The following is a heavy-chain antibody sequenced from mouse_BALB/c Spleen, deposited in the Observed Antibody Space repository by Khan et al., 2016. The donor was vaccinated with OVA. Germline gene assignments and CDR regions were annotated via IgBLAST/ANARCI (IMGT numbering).Heavy chain of an antibody. J-gene: IGHJ3*01. CDR2: INPNNGDS. V-gene: IGHV1S81*02. Sequence: QVQLQQSGAELVKPGTSVKISCKASGYTFTSYYMYWVKQRPGQGLEWIGGINPNNGDSNFNEKFKSKATLTVDKSYSTAYMQLGILTSEDSAVSYCARSGYGNPFAYWGQGTLVTVSA. CDR1: GYTFTSYY. D-gene: IGHD2-1*01. CDR3: ARSGYGNPFAY.